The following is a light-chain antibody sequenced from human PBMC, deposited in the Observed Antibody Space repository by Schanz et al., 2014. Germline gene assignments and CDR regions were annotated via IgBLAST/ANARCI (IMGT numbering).Light chain of an antibody. CDR3: QQYADSPLT. CDR2: DAS. J-gene: IGKJ4*01. V-gene: IGKV3-11*01. Sequence: EIVLTQSPATVSLSPGERATLSCRASQSVSSYLAWYQQKPGQAPRLLIYDASNRATGIPARFSGSGSGTDFTLTISRLEPEDFAVYYCQQYADSPLTFGGGSKVEIK. CDR1: QSVSSY.